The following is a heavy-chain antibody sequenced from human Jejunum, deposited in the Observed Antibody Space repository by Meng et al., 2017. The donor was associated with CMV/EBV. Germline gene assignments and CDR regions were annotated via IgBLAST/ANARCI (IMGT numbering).Heavy chain of an antibody. CDR1: AFTFSDYW. Sequence: ASAFTFSDYWMHWVRQAPGKGLVWVSRINNDGGTTVYADSVKGRFTISRDNAKNTLSLQMNSLRGEDTAVYYCAREQSSSYAFDIWGQGTMVTVSS. J-gene: IGHJ3*02. V-gene: IGHV3-74*01. D-gene: IGHD6-6*01. CDR3: AREQSSSYAFDI. CDR2: INNDGGTT.